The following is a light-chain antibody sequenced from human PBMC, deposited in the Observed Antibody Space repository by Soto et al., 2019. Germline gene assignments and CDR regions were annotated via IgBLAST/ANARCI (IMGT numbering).Light chain of an antibody. V-gene: IGKV3-20*01. CDR3: RQYSSRALT. CDR2: DVS. J-gene: IGKJ4*01. Sequence: EIVLTQSPGTLSLSPGQTATLSCRASQSLTNTYLAWYQQKPGQAPRLLISDVSDRATDIPDRFSGSGSGTDLTLTISRMQPEEFAVYYCRQYSSRALTLGGGNKVEIK. CDR1: QSLTNTY.